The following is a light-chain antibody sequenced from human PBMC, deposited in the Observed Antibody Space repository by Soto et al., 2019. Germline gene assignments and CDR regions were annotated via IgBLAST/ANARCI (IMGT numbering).Light chain of an antibody. J-gene: IGLJ1*01. V-gene: IGLV1-40*01. CDR1: SSNIGARYD. CDR3: QSYDSSLSGYV. CDR2: ANI. Sequence: LTQPPSVSGAPGQRVTISCTGSSSNIGARYDVHWYQQLPGTAPKLLIYANINRPSGVPDRFSGSKSDTSASLAITGLQAEDEADYYCQSYDSSLSGYVFGTGTKVTVL.